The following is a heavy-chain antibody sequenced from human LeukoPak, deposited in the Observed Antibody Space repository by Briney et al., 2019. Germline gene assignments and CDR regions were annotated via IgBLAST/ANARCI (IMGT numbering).Heavy chain of an antibody. CDR1: RVSFVSAW. Sequence: GWSLTRACVVARVSFVSAWMPWGRPDPGKRMVWVSHINLDGSNTIYADSVKGRFTISRDNAKNTLYLQMNSLTAEDTAVYYFARHYYDSRTPGYWGQGTLVTVSS. V-gene: IGHV3-74*01. CDR2: INLDGSNT. D-gene: IGHD3-22*01. J-gene: IGHJ4*02. CDR3: ARHYYDSRTPGY.